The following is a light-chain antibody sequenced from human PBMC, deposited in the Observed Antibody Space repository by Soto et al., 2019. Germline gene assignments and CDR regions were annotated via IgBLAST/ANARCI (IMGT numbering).Light chain of an antibody. CDR1: QAISRS. Sequence: DIQMTQSPSSVSASVGVRVTITCRASQAISRSLAWYQQKHGEAPKLLIYAASILQSGVPSRFSGSGSGTDFTPTITRLQPEDFASYYCQQANSFPFTFGPGTKV. CDR3: QQANSFPFT. V-gene: IGKV1-12*01. CDR2: AAS. J-gene: IGKJ3*01.